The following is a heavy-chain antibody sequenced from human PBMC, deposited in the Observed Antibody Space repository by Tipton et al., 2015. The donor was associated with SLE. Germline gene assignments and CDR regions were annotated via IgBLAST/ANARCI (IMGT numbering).Heavy chain of an antibody. CDR1: GGSISSYY. CDR3: AREPYYYDSSGYYVSWFDP. D-gene: IGHD3-22*01. CDR2: IYTSGST. Sequence: TLSLTCTVSGGSISSYYWSWIRQPPGKGLEWIGYIYTSGSTNYNPPLKSRVTISVDTSKNQFSLKLSSVTAADTAVYYCAREPYYYDSSGYYVSWFDPWGQGTLVTVS. J-gene: IGHJ5*02. V-gene: IGHV4-4*08.